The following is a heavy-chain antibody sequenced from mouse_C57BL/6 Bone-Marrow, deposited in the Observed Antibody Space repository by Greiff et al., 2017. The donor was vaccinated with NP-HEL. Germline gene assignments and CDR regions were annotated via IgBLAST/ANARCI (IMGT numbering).Heavy chain of an antibody. Sequence: QVQLKQPGAELVKPGASVKLSCKASGYTFTSYWMQWVKQRPGQGLEWIGEIDPSDSYTNYNQKFKGKATLTVDTSSSTAYMQLSSLTSEDSAVYYCARSDYGLYYFDYWGQGTTLTVSS. J-gene: IGHJ2*01. CDR3: ARSDYGLYYFDY. D-gene: IGHD1-2*01. V-gene: IGHV1-50*01. CDR2: IDPSDSYT. CDR1: GYTFTSYW.